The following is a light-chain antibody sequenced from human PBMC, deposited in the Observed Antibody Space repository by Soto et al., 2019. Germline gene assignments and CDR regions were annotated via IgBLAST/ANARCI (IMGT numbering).Light chain of an antibody. CDR2: EVR. CDR3: SSYSSSTVRYV. Sequence: QSALTQPASVSGSPGQSITMSCTGTSSDVGSYDFVSWYQQHPGKAPKLLIYEVRNRPSGVSARFSGSKSDNTASLTISGLQAADEADYFCSSYSSSTVRYVFGSGTKLTVL. V-gene: IGLV2-14*01. CDR1: SSDVGSYDF. J-gene: IGLJ1*01.